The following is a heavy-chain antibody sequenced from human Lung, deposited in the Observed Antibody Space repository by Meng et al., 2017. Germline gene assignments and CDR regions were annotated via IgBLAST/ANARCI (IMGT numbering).Heavy chain of an antibody. Sequence: QSRLRQWGAELLQPSETLSLTCVVSGGSFSDYYWSWIRQPPGKGLEWIGEINHSGSTNYNPSLESRATISVDTSQNNLSLKLSSVTAADSAVYYCARGPTTMAHDFDYWGQGTLVTVSS. CDR2: INHSGST. CDR3: ARGPTTMAHDFDY. CDR1: GGSFSDYY. D-gene: IGHD4-11*01. V-gene: IGHV4-34*01. J-gene: IGHJ4*02.